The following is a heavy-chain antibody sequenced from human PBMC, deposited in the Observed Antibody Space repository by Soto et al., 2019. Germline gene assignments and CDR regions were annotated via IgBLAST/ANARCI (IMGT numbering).Heavy chain of an antibody. CDR1: GFTYEDFA. CDR2: ISWNSAST. D-gene: IGHD3-16*01. CDR3: VKDVGGYTNGLDV. V-gene: IGHV3-9*01. Sequence: EVQLVESGGGLVEPGKSLRLSCVVSGFTYEDFAMHWVRQAPGKGLEWVSGISWNSASTGYADSVTGRFTISRDNAKNSLYLQMRNLTGDDTAMYYCVKDVGGYTNGLDVWGPGTSVTVSS. J-gene: IGHJ6*02.